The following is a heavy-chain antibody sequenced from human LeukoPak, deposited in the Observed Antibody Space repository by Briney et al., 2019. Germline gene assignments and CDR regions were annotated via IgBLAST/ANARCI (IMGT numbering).Heavy chain of an antibody. CDR3: AKGAGKLGYRRYDY. CDR1: GFTFSSYA. J-gene: IGHJ4*02. V-gene: IGHV3-23*01. D-gene: IGHD1-1*01. CDR2: ISGSGGST. Sequence: AGGSLRLSCAASGFTFSSYAMSWVRQAPGKGLEWVSAISGSGGSTYYADSVKGRFTISRDNSKNTLYLQMNSLRAEDTAVYYCAKGAGKLGYRRYDYWGQGTLVTVSS.